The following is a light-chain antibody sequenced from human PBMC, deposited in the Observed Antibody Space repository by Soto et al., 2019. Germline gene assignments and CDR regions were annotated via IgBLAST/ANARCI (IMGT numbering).Light chain of an antibody. CDR2: DVN. Sequence: QSVLTQPASVSGSPGQSVTTSCPGTTDTICAYDYVSWYQQRPGSAPQPLTYDVNNPPSGTSHRFSGSKSVHTAYLTISGLQSDDEATYHCSSYTSTYSLVFGPGTKVTVL. V-gene: IGLV2-14*03. J-gene: IGLJ1*01. CDR1: TDTICAYDY. CDR3: SSYTSTYSLV.